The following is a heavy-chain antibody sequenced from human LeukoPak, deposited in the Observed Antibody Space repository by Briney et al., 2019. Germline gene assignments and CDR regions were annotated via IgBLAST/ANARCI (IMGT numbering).Heavy chain of an antibody. J-gene: IGHJ6*02. D-gene: IGHD1-20*01. CDR3: SRVSTRGINWHYGMDV. CDR2: INHSGST. V-gene: IGHV4-34*01. Sequence: SQTLSLTCAVYGGSFSAYYWSRIRQPPRKGLEWIGEINHSGSTNYTPSLKSRLTTSVDTSKNQISLRLSSVTAPETGVYFWSRVSTRGINWHYGMDVWGQGTTATVSS. CDR1: GGSFSAYY.